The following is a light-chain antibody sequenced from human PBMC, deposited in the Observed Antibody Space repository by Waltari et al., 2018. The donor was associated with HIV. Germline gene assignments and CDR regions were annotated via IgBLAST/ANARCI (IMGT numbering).Light chain of an antibody. CDR3: AAWDDSLNGPHVV. CDR2: SNN. CDR1: SSDIGSNA. Sequence: QSVLTQPPSASETPGQRVAISCSGSSSDIGSNAVNRYQQLPGTAPKLLIYSNNQRPSGVPDRFSGSKSGTSASLAISGLQSEDEADYYCAAWDDSLNGPHVVFGGGTKLTV. J-gene: IGLJ2*01. V-gene: IGLV1-44*01.